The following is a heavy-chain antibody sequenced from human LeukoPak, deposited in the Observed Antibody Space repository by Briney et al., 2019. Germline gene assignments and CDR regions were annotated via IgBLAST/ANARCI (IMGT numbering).Heavy chain of an antibody. J-gene: IGHJ4*02. CDR2: ISAYNGNT. D-gene: IGHD3-22*01. Sequence: ASVEVSCKASGYTFTSYGISWVRQAPGQGLEWMGWISAYNGNTNYAQKLQGRVTMTTDTSTSTAYMELRSLRSDDTAVYYCARATYYYDSSGYYGGPYYFDYWGQGTLVTVSS. V-gene: IGHV1-18*01. CDR3: ARATYYYDSSGYYGGPYYFDY. CDR1: GYTFTSYG.